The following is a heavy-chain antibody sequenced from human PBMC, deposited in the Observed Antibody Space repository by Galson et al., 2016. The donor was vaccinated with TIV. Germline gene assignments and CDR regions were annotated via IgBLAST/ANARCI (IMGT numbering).Heavy chain of an antibody. D-gene: IGHD5-24*01. CDR2: IIPIFGTT. CDR1: GGKFSSYV. Sequence: ASGGKFSSYVISWVRQAPGQGLEWMGRIIPIFGTTKYAQKFQGRVTITADESTDTAYVELSSLKSEDTAVYYCARRTDGHLYDYYGMDVWGQGTTVIVSS. CDR3: ARRTDGHLYDYYGMDV. J-gene: IGHJ6*02. V-gene: IGHV1-69*15.